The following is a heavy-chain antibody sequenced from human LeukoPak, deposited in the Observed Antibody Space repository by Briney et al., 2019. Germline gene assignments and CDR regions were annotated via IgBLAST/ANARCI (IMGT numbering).Heavy chain of an antibody. CDR2: INPNSGGT. CDR1: GYTFTGYY. CDR3: ARDRVTMVRGALLTYGMDV. J-gene: IGHJ6*02. D-gene: IGHD3-10*01. Sequence: GASVTDSCKASGYTFTGYYMHWVRQAPGQGLEWMGWINPNSGGTNYAQKFQGRVTMTRDTSISTAYMELSRLRSDDTAVYYCARDRVTMVRGALLTYGMDVWGQGTTVTVSS. V-gene: IGHV1-2*02.